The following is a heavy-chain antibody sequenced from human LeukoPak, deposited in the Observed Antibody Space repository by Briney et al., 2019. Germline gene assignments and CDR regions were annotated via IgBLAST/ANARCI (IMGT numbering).Heavy chain of an antibody. CDR3: AKGSFYYGMDV. Sequence: GGSLRLSCAAYGFTFSSYWMSWVRQAPGKGLEWVAVISYDGSNKYYADSVKGRFTISRDNSKNTLYLQMNSLRAEDTAVYYCAKGSFYYGMDVWGQGTTVTVSS. V-gene: IGHV3-30*18. J-gene: IGHJ6*02. CDR1: GFTFSSYW. CDR2: ISYDGSNK.